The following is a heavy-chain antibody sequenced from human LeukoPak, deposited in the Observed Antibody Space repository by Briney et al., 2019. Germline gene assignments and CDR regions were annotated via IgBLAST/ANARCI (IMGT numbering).Heavy chain of an antibody. Sequence: GGSLRLSCAASGFTFSSYSMNWVRQAPGKGLEGVSYISSSSSTIYYADSVKGRFTISRDNAKNSLYLQMNSLRAEDTAVYYCARTYCSGGSCYPPWFDPWGQGTLVTVSS. CDR1: GFTFSSYS. J-gene: IGHJ5*02. CDR2: ISSSSSTI. CDR3: ARTYCSGGSCYPPWFDP. V-gene: IGHV3-48*01. D-gene: IGHD2-15*01.